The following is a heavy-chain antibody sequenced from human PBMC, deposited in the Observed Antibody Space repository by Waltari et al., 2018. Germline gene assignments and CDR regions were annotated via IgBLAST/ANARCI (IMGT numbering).Heavy chain of an antibody. J-gene: IGHJ5*02. Sequence: VQLQQWGAGLLKPSETLSLTCAVYGGSFSGYYWSWILQPPGKGLEWIGEINHSGSTNYNPSLKSRVTISVDTSKNQFSLKLSSVTAADTAVYYCAGGPRIAVAGPGWFDPWGQGTLVTVSS. CDR1: GGSFSGYY. CDR2: INHSGST. D-gene: IGHD6-19*01. CDR3: AGGPRIAVAGPGWFDP. V-gene: IGHV4-34*01.